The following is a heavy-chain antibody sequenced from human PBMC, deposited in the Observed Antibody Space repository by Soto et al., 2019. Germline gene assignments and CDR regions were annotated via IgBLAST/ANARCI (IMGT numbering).Heavy chain of an antibody. CDR2: ISHDGGT. D-gene: IGHD3-10*01. CDR3: ARGQQVWYGDLTPYHRDMDV. J-gene: IGHJ6*02. V-gene: IGHV4-34*02. Sequence: QVQLQQWGAGLLRPSETLSLTCAFYGGSFDDFYWSWVRQSPGKGLEWVGEISHDGGTNYSPSLPSRVSISVDTSKNPFSLHLRSVTAADTGLYYCARGQQVWYGDLTPYHRDMDVWGQGTTVTVSS. CDR1: GGSFDDFY.